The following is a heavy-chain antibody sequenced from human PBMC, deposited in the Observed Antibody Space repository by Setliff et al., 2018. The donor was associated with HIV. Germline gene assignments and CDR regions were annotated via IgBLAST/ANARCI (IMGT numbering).Heavy chain of an antibody. CDR1: VFTFTTYD. CDR2: MSCSESYT. CDR3: VSVITVLRLYEWSYYFDY. D-gene: IGHD3-3*01. J-gene: IGHJ4*02. Sequence: PGGSLRLSCVASVFTFTTYDMTWVRQAPGKGLEWVSSMSCSESYTYYADSVKGRFTISRDNAKNSLYLQMNRLRVDDTAVYYCVSVITVLRLYEWSYYFDYWGQGTLVTVSS. V-gene: IGHV3-21*04.